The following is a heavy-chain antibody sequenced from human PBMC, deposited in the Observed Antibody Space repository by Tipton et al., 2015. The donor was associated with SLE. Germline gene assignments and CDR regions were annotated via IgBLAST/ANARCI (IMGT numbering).Heavy chain of an antibody. CDR2: ISGSGGST. CDR1: GFTFGDYA. CDR3: AKDPEPSMGDS. V-gene: IGHV3-23*01. D-gene: IGHD2-2*01. J-gene: IGHJ4*02. Sequence: SLRLSCTASGFTFGDYAMSWVRQAPGKGLEWVSAISGSGGSTYYADSVKGRFTISRDNSKNTLYLQMNSLRAEDPAVYYCAKDPEPSMGDSWGQVTLVTVSS.